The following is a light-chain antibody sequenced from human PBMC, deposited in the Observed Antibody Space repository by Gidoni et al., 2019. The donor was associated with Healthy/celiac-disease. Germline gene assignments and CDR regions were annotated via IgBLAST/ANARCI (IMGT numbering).Light chain of an antibody. CDR3: QQYNNWPPTGT. Sequence: EIVMTQSPATLSVSPGDRATLSCRASQSVSSNLAWYQQKTGQAPRLLIYGASTRATGIPARLSGSGSGTEFTLTISSLQSEDFAVYYCQQYNNWPPTGTFGQGTRLEIK. J-gene: IGKJ5*01. V-gene: IGKV3-15*01. CDR2: GAS. CDR1: QSVSSN.